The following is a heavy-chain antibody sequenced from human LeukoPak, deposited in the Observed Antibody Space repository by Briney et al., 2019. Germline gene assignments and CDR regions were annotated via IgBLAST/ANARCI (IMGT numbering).Heavy chain of an antibody. CDR1: GFTFSSYA. J-gene: IGHJ3*01. CDR2: ILGSGDTT. Sequence: PGGSLRLSCAASGFTFSSYAMSWVRQAPGKGLEWILAILGSGDTTHYAESVKGRFTISRDNSKYTVYLQTNSLSAEDTALYYCAKVRYYDSHHGFDLWGQGTLVTVSP. CDR3: AKVRYYDSHHGFDL. V-gene: IGHV3-23*01. D-gene: IGHD3-22*01.